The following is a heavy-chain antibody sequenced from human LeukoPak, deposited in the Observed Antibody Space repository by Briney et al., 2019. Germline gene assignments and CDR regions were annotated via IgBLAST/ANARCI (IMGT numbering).Heavy chain of an antibody. D-gene: IGHD2-21*02. CDR2: IDPSDSYT. CDR1: GYRFTSYW. CDR3: ARRALPPAYCGGDCFDAFDI. V-gene: IGHV5-10-1*01. Sequence: GESLKISCKGSGYRFTSYWISWVRQMPGKGLEWVGRIDPSDSYTNYSPSFQGHVTISADKSISTAYLQWSSLKASDTAMYYCARRALPPAYCGGDCFDAFDIWGQGTMVTVSS. J-gene: IGHJ3*02.